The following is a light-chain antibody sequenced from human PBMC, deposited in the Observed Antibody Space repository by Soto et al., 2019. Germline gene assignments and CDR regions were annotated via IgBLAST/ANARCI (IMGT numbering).Light chain of an antibody. CDR2: EVS. J-gene: IGLJ2*01. CDR1: SSDVGDFDC. Sequence: QSALTQPASVSGSPGQSITISCTGTSSDVGDFDCVSWYQQHPGKAPKLMIYEVSNRPSGVSNRFSGSKSGNTASLTISGLQAEDEADYYCTSYTGSSTVFGGGTKLTVL. CDR3: TSYTGSSTV. V-gene: IGLV2-14*01.